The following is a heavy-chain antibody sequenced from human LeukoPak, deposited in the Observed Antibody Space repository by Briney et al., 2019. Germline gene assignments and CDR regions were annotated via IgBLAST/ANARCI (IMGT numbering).Heavy chain of an antibody. CDR2: ISGSSSDI. V-gene: IGHV3-21*01. CDR3: ARAYSRSSPYFDY. J-gene: IGHJ4*02. D-gene: IGHD6-6*01. CDR1: GFTFSSYS. Sequence: PGGSLRLSCAASGFTFSSYSMNWVRQAPGKGLEWVSSISGSSSDIYYAASVKGRFTISRDTAKNSLYLQMNSLRAEDTAVYYCARAYSRSSPYFDYWGQGTLVTVSS.